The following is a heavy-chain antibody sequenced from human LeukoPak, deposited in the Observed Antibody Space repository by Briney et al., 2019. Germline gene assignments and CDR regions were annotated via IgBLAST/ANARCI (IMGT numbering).Heavy chain of an antibody. J-gene: IGHJ4*02. CDR1: GFSLSTSGVG. CDR2: IYWNDDK. CDR3: AHLPRGYSSSWLDY. V-gene: IGHV2-5*01. Sequence: SGPTLVKPTQTLTLTCTFSGFSLSTSGVGVGWIRQPPGKALEWLALIYWNDDKSYNPSLKSRLTITKDTSKNQVVLTMTNMDPVDTATYYCAHLPRGYSSSWLDYWGQGTLVTVS. D-gene: IGHD6-13*01.